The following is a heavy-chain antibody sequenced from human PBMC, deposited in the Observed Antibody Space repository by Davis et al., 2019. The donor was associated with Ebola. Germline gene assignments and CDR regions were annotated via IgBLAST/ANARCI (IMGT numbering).Heavy chain of an antibody. CDR3: VGYGSGSSLDY. CDR2: IYPGDSDT. D-gene: IGHD3-10*01. V-gene: IGHV5-51*01. J-gene: IGHJ4*02. CDR1: GYSFTSYW. Sequence: GESLKISCKSSGYSFTSYWIAWVRQVPGKGLEWMGIIYPGDSDTRYSPSFQGQVTISADKSISTAYLQWSSLKASDSAMYYCVGYGSGSSLDYWGQGTLVTVSS.